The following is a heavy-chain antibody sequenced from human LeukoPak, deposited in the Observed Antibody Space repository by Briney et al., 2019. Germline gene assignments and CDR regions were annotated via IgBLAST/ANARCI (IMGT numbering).Heavy chain of an antibody. D-gene: IGHD3-3*01. CDR1: GFTFSSYA. J-gene: IGHJ5*02. V-gene: IGHV3-23*01. CDR3: AKDLRDFWSGFWFDP. Sequence: GRSLRLSCAASGFTFSSYAMSWVRQAPGKGLEWVSAISGSGGSTYYADSVKGRFTISRDNSKNTLYLQMNSLRAEDTAVYYCAKDLRDFWSGFWFDPWGQGTLVTVSS. CDR2: ISGSGGST.